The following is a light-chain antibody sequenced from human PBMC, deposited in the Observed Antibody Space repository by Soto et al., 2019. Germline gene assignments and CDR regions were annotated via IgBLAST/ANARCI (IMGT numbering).Light chain of an antibody. CDR2: EIS. J-gene: IGKJ2*01. Sequence: DVVMTQSPLSLPVTLGQPASISCRSSQSLVYIDGNTYLSWFQQRPGQSPRRLIYEISNRDSGVPDRFRGSGSGPDFTLKISRVEAEDVGVYYCMQGTHWYTFGQGTKLEIK. CDR1: QSLVYIDGNTY. V-gene: IGKV2-30*01. CDR3: MQGTHWYT.